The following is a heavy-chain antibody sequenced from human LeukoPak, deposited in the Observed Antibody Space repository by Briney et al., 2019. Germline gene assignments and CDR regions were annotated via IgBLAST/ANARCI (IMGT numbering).Heavy chain of an antibody. CDR2: IKQDGSEK. Sequence: GGSLRLSCEASGFTFSSYWMTWVRQAPGQGLEWVANIKQDGSEKYYVDSVKGRFTISRDNAKYSLYLQMTSLRAEDTAVYYCARSYYDSSGYPHSDLDYWGQGALVTVSS. D-gene: IGHD3-22*01. V-gene: IGHV3-7*04. J-gene: IGHJ4*02. CDR1: GFTFSSYW. CDR3: ARSYYDSSGYPHSDLDY.